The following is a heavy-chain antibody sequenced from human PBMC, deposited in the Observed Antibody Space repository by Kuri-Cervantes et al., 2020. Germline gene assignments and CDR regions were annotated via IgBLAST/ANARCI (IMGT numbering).Heavy chain of an antibody. CDR1: GGSISSYY. Sequence: SETLSLTCTVSGGSISSYYWSWIRQPPGKGLEWIGYIYYSGSTNYNPSLKSRVTISVDTSKNQFSQKLSSVTAADTAVYYCARDEGYPAWFDPWGQGTLVTVSS. CDR2: IYYSGST. D-gene: IGHD5-12*01. V-gene: IGHV4-59*01. CDR3: ARDEGYPAWFDP. J-gene: IGHJ5*02.